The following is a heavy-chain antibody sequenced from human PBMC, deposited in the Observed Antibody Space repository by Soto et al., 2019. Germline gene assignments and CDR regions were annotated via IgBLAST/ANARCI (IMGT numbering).Heavy chain of an antibody. D-gene: IGHD6-25*01. CDR2: ISGSGGTT. CDR3: AKFLVETGSNSGWPWSFHY. V-gene: IGHV3-23*01. CDR1: GFTFSNYA. J-gene: IGHJ4*02. Sequence: EVQLLESGGGLVQPGRSPRLSCAASGFTFSNYAMSWVRQAPGQGLDWVSAISGSGGTTYYADSVKGRFTISRDKSKNTLYLQMNSVRAEDAAVYYCAKFLVETGSNSGWPWSFHYWGQGTLVTVSS.